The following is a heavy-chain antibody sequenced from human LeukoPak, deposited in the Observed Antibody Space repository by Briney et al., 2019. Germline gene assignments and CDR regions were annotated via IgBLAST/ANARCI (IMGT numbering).Heavy chain of an antibody. D-gene: IGHD2-21*02. CDR1: GFTFSSYS. V-gene: IGHV3-21*01. CDR3: AKDRVAYCIGDRYYDF. CDR2: ISSSSTYI. Sequence: PGGSLRLSCAASGFTFSSYSMNWVRQAPGKGLEWVSYISSSSTYIYYADSVKGRFTISRDNAKNSLYLQMNSLRADDTAVYYCAKDRVAYCIGDRYYDFWGQGTLVTVSS. J-gene: IGHJ4*02.